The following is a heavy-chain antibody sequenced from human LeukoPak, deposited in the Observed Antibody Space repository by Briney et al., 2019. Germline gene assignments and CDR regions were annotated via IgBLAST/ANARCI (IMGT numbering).Heavy chain of an antibody. J-gene: IGHJ4*02. CDR1: GYTLTELS. CDR2: FDPEDGET. Sequence: ASVKVSCKVSGYTLTELSMHWVRQAPGKGLEWMGGFDPEDGETIYAQKFQGRVTMTEDTSTDTAYMELSSLRSEDTAVYYCATTAIAVAGTFDYWAREPWSSSPQ. D-gene: IGHD6-19*01. CDR3: ATTAIAVAGTFDY. V-gene: IGHV1-24*01.